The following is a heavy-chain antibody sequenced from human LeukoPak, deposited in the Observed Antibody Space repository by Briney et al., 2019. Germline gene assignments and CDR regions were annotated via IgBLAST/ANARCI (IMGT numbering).Heavy chain of an antibody. CDR1: GFTVSSNY. Sequence: PGGSLRLSCAASGFTVSSNYMNWVRQARGKGLEWVGRIKSKTDGGTTDCAAPVKGRFTISRDDSKNTLYLQMNSLRAEDTAVYYCAKDLGGVGYYYYYMDVWGKGTTVTVSS. CDR3: AKDLGGVGYYYYYMDV. D-gene: IGHD1-26*01. J-gene: IGHJ6*03. V-gene: IGHV3-15*01. CDR2: IKSKTDGGTT.